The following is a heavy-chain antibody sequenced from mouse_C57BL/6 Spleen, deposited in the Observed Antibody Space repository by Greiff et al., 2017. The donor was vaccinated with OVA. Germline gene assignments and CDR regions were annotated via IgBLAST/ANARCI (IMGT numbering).Heavy chain of an antibody. J-gene: IGHJ2*01. Sequence: EVKLVESGGGLVKPGGSLKLSCAASGFTFSDYGMHWVRQAPEKGLEWVAYISSGSSTIYYADTVKGRFTISRDNAKNTLFLQMTSLRSEDTAMYYCATIYYGKMYYFDYWGQGTTLTFSS. CDR1: GFTFSDYG. V-gene: IGHV5-17*01. CDR2: ISSGSSTI. D-gene: IGHD2-1*01. CDR3: ATIYYGKMYYFDY.